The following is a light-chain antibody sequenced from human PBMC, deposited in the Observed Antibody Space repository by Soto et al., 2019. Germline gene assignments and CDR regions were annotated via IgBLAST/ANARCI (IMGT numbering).Light chain of an antibody. Sequence: EIVLTQSPGTLSLSPGERATLSCRASQSVSSNLAWYQQKPGQAPRLLIYGASTRATGIPARFSGSGSGTDLTITISRLEPEDFEVYYCQQYGSFPWTFGQGTKVDIK. CDR1: QSVSSN. CDR2: GAS. V-gene: IGKV3-20*01. J-gene: IGKJ1*01. CDR3: QQYGSFPWT.